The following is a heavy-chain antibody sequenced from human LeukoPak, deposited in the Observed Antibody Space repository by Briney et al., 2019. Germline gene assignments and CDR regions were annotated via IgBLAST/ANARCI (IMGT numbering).Heavy chain of an antibody. CDR2: IYYSGST. Sequence: SETPSLTCTVSGGSINSSSYYWGWIRQPPGKGLEWIGSIYYSGSTYYNPSLKSRVTISVDKSKNQFSLKLSSVTAADTAVYYCARDKGHYYDSSGYYYQEGWFDPWGQGTLVTVSS. CDR3: ARDKGHYYDSSGYYYQEGWFDP. D-gene: IGHD3-22*01. J-gene: IGHJ5*02. V-gene: IGHV4-39*07. CDR1: GGSINSSSYY.